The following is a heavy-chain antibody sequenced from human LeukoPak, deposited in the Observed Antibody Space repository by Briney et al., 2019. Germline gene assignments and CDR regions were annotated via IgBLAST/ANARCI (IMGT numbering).Heavy chain of an antibody. J-gene: IGHJ3*02. CDR1: GGSFSGYY. Sequence: SETLSLTCAVYGGSFSGYYWSWIRQPPGKGLEWIGYIYYSGSTNYNPSLKSRVTISVDTSKNQFSLKLSSVTAADTAVYYCAREASPLSGTYRDAFVIWGQGTMVTVSS. V-gene: IGHV4-59*01. CDR3: AREASPLSGTYRDAFVI. D-gene: IGHD3-10*01. CDR2: IYYSGST.